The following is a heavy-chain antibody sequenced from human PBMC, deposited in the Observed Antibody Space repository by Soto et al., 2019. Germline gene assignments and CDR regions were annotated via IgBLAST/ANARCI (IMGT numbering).Heavy chain of an antibody. J-gene: IGHJ4*02. Sequence: GGSLRLSCAASGFTFTGYSMNWVSQAPGKGLEWVSSISSTTNYIYYGDSMKGRFTISRDNAKNSLYLEMNSLRAEDTAVYYCARESEDLTSNFDYWGQGTLVTVSS. CDR2: ISSTTNYI. V-gene: IGHV3-21*06. CDR1: GFTFTGYS. CDR3: ARESEDLTSNFDY.